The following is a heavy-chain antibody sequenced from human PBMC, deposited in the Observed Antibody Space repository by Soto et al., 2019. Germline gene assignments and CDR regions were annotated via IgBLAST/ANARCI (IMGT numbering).Heavy chain of an antibody. Sequence: SETLSLTCTVSGGSISSYYWSWIRQPPGKGLEWIGYIYYSGSTNYNPSLKSRVTMSVDTSKNQFSLKLSSVTAADTAVYYCARVSVVRGVIITTSYYYYGMDVWGQGTTVTVSS. CDR2: IYYSGST. J-gene: IGHJ6*02. D-gene: IGHD3-10*01. CDR1: GGSISSYY. CDR3: ARVSVVRGVIITTSYYYYGMDV. V-gene: IGHV4-59*01.